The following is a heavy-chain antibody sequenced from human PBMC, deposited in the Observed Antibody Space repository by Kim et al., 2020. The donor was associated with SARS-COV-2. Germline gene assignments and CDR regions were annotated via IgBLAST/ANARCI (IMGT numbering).Heavy chain of an antibody. Sequence: GGSLRLSCAASGFTSSSYGMHWVRQAPGKGLEWVAVISYDGSNKYYADSVKGRFTISRDNSKNTLYLQMNSLRAEDTAVYYCAKDITGWELLPPEYYFDYWGQGTLVTVSS. CDR3: AKDITGWELLPPEYYFDY. CDR2: ISYDGSNK. CDR1: GFTSSSYG. D-gene: IGHD1-26*01. J-gene: IGHJ4*02. V-gene: IGHV3-30*18.